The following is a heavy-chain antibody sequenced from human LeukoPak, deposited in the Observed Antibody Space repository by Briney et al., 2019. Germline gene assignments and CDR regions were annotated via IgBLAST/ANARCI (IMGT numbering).Heavy chain of an antibody. V-gene: IGHV4-39*07. J-gene: IGHJ5*02. D-gene: IGHD3-16*02. Sequence: PSETLSLTCTVSGGSISSSSYYWGWIRQPPGKGLEWIGSIYYSGSTYYNPSLKSRVTISVDTSKNQFSLKLSSVTAADTAVYDIARALGGHHVWGRYLFWFDPWGQGTLVSVSS. CDR2: IYYSGST. CDR3: ARALGGHHVWGRYLFWFDP. CDR1: GGSISSSSYY.